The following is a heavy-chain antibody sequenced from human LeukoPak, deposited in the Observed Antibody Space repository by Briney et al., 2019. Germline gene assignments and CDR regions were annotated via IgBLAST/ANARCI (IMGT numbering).Heavy chain of an antibody. CDR1: GYTFTSYG. CDR2: ISAYNGNT. Sequence: GASVKVSCKASGYTFTSYGISWVRQAPGQGLEWMGWISAYNGNTNYAQKLQGRVTMTTDTSTSTAYMELRSLRSEDTAVYYCARARRGYSGYDRPYFDYWGQGTLVTVSS. J-gene: IGHJ4*02. D-gene: IGHD5-12*01. V-gene: IGHV1-18*01. CDR3: ARARRGYSGYDRPYFDY.